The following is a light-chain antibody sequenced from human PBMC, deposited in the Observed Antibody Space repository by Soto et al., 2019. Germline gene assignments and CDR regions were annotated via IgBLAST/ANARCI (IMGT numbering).Light chain of an antibody. J-gene: IGLJ2*01. CDR3: AAWDDSLNGHVV. Sequence: QAVVTQPPSASGTPGQRVTMSCSGSSSNIGDNTVNWYQQLPGTAPKLLIYSNNQRPSGVPDRFSGSKSGTSASLAISGLRSEDEADYYCAAWDDSLNGHVVFGGGTKLTVL. V-gene: IGLV1-44*01. CDR1: SSNIGDNT. CDR2: SNN.